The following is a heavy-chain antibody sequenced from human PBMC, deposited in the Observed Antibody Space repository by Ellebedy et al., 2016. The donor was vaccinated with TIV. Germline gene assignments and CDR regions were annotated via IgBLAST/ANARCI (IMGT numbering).Heavy chain of an antibody. CDR1: GFTFKNYA. Sequence: ASVKVSXKASGFTFKNYAIHWVRQAPGQRLEWMGWINADNGNTEYSQKFQGRVTITRDESASTAYMELSSLSSEDTAVYFCARVTNYAFDLWGQGTVVTVSS. V-gene: IGHV1-3*01. J-gene: IGHJ3*01. CDR3: ARVTNYAFDL. D-gene: IGHD5-24*01. CDR2: INADNGNT.